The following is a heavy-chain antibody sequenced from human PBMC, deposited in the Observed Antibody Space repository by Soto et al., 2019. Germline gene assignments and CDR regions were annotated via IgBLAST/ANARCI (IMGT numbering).Heavy chain of an antibody. Sequence: PSETLSLTCAVYGGSFSGYYWSWIRQPPGKGLEWIGEINHSGSTNYNPSLKSRVAISVDTSKNQFSLRLTSVTAAATAVYYCAIAASYTTIFGVVRNYFDYWDQGTLVTVS. V-gene: IGHV4-34*01. CDR3: AIAASYTTIFGVVRNYFDY. J-gene: IGHJ4*02. CDR2: INHSGST. CDR1: GGSFSGYY. D-gene: IGHD3-3*01.